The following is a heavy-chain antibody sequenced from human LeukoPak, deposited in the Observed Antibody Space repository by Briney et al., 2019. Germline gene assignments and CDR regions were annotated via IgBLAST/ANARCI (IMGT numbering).Heavy chain of an antibody. CDR3: AKTEDSYYYYYYMDV. CDR2: ISYDGSNK. Sequence: PGGSLRLSCAASGFTFSSYAMHWVRQAPGKGLEWVAVISYDGSNKYYADSVKGRFTISRDNSKNTLYLQMNSLRAEDTAVYYCAKTEDSYYYYYYMDVWGKGTTVTVSS. CDR1: GFTFSSYA. D-gene: IGHD3/OR15-3a*01. J-gene: IGHJ6*03. V-gene: IGHV3-30*04.